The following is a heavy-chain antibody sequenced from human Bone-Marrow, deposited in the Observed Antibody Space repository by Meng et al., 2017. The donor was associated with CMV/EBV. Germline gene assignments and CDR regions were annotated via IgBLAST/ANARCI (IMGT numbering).Heavy chain of an antibody. CDR3: AREAVYCSSTSCYQDGMDV. D-gene: IGHD2-2*01. Sequence: GGSLRLSCAASGFTFSDYYMSWIRQAPGKGLEWVSYISSSGSTIYYADSVKGRFTISRDNAKNSLYLQMNSLRAEDTAVYYCAREAVYCSSTSCYQDGMDVWGQGTTVTVSS. J-gene: IGHJ6*02. CDR1: GFTFSDYY. CDR2: ISSSGSTI. V-gene: IGHV3-11*04.